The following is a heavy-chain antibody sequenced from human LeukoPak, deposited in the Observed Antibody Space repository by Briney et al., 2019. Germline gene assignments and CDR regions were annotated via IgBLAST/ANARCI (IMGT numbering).Heavy chain of an antibody. Sequence: GGSLRLSCAVSGFTFSTYSFDWVRQAPGKGLEWVSYISSSSGTIYYADSVKGRYTISRDNAKNSLYLQMNSLRAEDTAVYYCARVSPTYYYDSSDFDYWGQGTLVTVSS. J-gene: IGHJ4*02. CDR3: ARVSPTYYYDSSDFDY. CDR1: GFTFSTYS. V-gene: IGHV3-48*01. D-gene: IGHD3-22*01. CDR2: ISSSSGTI.